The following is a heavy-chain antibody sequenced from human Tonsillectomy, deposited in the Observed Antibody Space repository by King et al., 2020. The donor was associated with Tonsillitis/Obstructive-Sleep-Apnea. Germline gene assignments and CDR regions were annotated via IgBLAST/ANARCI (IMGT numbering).Heavy chain of an antibody. D-gene: IGHD5-12*01. J-gene: IGHJ6*03. CDR3: ARGVDGYESYCYYYMAV. CDR1: GFIFSSYS. V-gene: IGHV3-21*01. Sequence: QLVQSGGGLVKPGGSLRLSCAASGFIFSSYSINWVRQAPGKGLEWVSSISSRSSYIYYADSVKGRFIISRDNAKNSLYLQMNSLRAEDTAVYYCARGVDGYESYCYYYMAVWGKGTTVTVSS. CDR2: ISSRSSYI.